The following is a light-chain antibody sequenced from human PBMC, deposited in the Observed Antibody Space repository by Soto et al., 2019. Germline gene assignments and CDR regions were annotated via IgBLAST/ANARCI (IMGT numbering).Light chain of an antibody. CDR1: SSDVGNYNY. J-gene: IGLJ1*01. Sequence: QSALTQPASVSGSPGQSITISCTGTSSDVGNYNYVSWYQQHPGKAPKLMIYDVSNRPSGVSNRFSGSKSRNTASLTISCLQTEDDADYYCNSYTSSSTLVFGTGTKVTVL. V-gene: IGLV2-14*03. CDR3: NSYTSSSTLV. CDR2: DVS.